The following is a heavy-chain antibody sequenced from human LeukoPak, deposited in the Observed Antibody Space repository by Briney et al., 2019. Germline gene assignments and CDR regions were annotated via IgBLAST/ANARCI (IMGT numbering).Heavy chain of an antibody. CDR2: INPNSGGT. J-gene: IGHJ4*02. D-gene: IGHD2-2*01. Sequence: ASVKVSCKASGYTFTGYYMRWVRQAPGQGLEWMGWINPNSGGTNYAQKFQGGVTMTRDTSISTAYMELSRLRSDDTAVYYCATRRSSIVVVPAYFDYWGQGTLVTVSS. CDR3: ATRRSSIVVVPAYFDY. CDR1: GYTFTGYY. V-gene: IGHV1-2*02.